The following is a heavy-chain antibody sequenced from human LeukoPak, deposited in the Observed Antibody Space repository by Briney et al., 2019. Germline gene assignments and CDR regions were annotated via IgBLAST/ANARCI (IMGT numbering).Heavy chain of an antibody. CDR2: IYYSGTT. J-gene: IGHJ4*02. V-gene: IGHV4-31*03. D-gene: IGHD3-10*01. CDR3: ARDKFGCVDY. CDR1: GGSISSGGYY. Sequence: SETLSLTCTVSGGSISSGGYYWSWIRQHPGKGLEWIGYIYYSGTTYYTPSLKSRVTMSVDTSKNQFSLKLNSVTAADTAVYYCARDKFGCVDYWGQGTLVTVSS.